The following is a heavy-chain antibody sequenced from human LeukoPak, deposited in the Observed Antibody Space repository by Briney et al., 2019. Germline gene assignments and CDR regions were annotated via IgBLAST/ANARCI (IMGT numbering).Heavy chain of an antibody. Sequence: PAGGSLRLSCAASGFTFSSYEMNWVRQAPGKGLEWVSYISSSGSTIYYADSVKGRFTISRDNAKNSLYLQMNSLRAEDTAVYYCARGKTSQNIVTRKTYNWFDPWGQGTLVTVSS. D-gene: IGHD2/OR15-2a*01. CDR3: ARGKTSQNIVTRKTYNWFDP. CDR1: GFTFSSYE. CDR2: ISSSGSTI. J-gene: IGHJ5*02. V-gene: IGHV3-48*03.